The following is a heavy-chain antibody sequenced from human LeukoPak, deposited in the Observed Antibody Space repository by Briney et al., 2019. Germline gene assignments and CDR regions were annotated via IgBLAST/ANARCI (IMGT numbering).Heavy chain of an antibody. CDR3: AKDRVGY. CDR2: ISRSGSTK. V-gene: IGHV3-48*04. CDR1: GFTFSSYG. D-gene: IGHD1-26*01. J-gene: IGHJ4*02. Sequence: AGGSLRLSCAASGFTFSSYGMHWVRQAPGKGLEWVSSISRSGSTKYYADSVKGRFTISRDNAKNTLYLQMDSLRAEDTAVYYCAKDRVGYWGQGTLVTVSS.